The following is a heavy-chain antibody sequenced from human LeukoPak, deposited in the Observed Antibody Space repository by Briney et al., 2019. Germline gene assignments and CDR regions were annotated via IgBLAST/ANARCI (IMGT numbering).Heavy chain of an antibody. D-gene: IGHD6-19*01. CDR2: IIGSGGST. J-gene: IGHJ4*02. Sequence: GGSLRLSCAASGFTFSSYAMSWVRQAPGKGLEWVPAIIGSGGSTYYADSVKGRFTISRDNSKNTLYLQMNSLRAEDTAVYYCAKRWYSSGWYSNYFDYWGQGTLVTVSS. V-gene: IGHV3-23*01. CDR3: AKRWYSSGWYSNYFDY. CDR1: GFTFSSYA.